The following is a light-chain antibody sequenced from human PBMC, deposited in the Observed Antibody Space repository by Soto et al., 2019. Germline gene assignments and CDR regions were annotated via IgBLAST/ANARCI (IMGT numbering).Light chain of an antibody. CDR2: DAS. V-gene: IGKV1-5*01. CDR1: QSISIW. J-gene: IGKJ1*01. Sequence: DIQMTQSPSTLSASVGDRVTITCRASQSISIWLTWYQQKPGKAPNILIYDASTLVSGVPSRFSGSGSGTEFTLTISSLQPDDFATYYCQQYNNYFSWTFGQGTKVEIK. CDR3: QQYNNYFSWT.